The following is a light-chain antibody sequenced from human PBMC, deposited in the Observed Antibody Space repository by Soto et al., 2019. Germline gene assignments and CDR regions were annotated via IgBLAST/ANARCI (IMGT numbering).Light chain of an antibody. J-gene: IGLJ1*01. CDR3: CSYAGSSTFV. CDR1: SSDVGSYNL. V-gene: IGLV2-23*03. CDR2: EGS. Sequence: QSALTQPASVSGSPGQPITISCTGTSSDVGSYNLVSWYQQHPGKAPKLMIYEGSKRPSGVSNRFSGSKSGNTASLTISGLQAEDEADHYCCSYAGSSTFVFGTGTKVTVL.